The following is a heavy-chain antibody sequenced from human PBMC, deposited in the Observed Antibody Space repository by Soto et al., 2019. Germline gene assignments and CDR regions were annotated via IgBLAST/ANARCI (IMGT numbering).Heavy chain of an antibody. Sequence: GGSLRLSCAASGFTFSSYGMHWVRQAPGKGLEWVAVIWYDGSNKYYADSVKGRFTISRDNSKNTLYLQMNSLRAEDTAVYYCARELNVVVVAAMFGYWGQGTLVTVSS. D-gene: IGHD2-15*01. CDR2: IWYDGSNK. CDR3: ARELNVVVVAAMFGY. CDR1: GFTFSSYG. V-gene: IGHV3-33*01. J-gene: IGHJ4*02.